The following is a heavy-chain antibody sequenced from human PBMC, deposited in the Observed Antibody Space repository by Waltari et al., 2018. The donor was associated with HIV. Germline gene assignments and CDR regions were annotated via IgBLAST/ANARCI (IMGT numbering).Heavy chain of an antibody. CDR2: ISWDGGST. V-gene: IGHV3-43*01. CDR3: AKDIGGYDSFYYYYGMDV. D-gene: IGHD5-12*01. Sequence: EVQLVESGGVVVQPGGSLRLSCAASGFTFDDYTMPWVRQAPGEGLECVSLISWDGGSTYYADSVKGRFTISRDNSKNSLYLQMNSLRTEDTALYYCAKDIGGYDSFYYYYGMDVWGQGTTVTVSS. CDR1: GFTFDDYT. J-gene: IGHJ6*02.